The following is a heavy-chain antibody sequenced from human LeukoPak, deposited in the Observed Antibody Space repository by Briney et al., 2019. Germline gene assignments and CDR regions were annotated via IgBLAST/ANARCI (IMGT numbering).Heavy chain of an antibody. D-gene: IGHD4-17*01. Sequence: GGSLRLSCAASGLTFTNYWMHWVRQVPGKGLVWVSRIKSDGSSTHYADSVKGRFTISRDNAKNSLYLQMNSLRAEDTAVYYCARNRGEPLDYWGQGTLVTVSS. CDR1: GLTFTNYW. CDR3: ARNRGEPLDY. J-gene: IGHJ4*02. V-gene: IGHV3-74*01. CDR2: IKSDGSST.